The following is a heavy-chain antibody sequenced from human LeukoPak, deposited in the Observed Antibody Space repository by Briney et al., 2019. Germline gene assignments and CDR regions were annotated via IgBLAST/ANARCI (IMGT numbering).Heavy chain of an antibody. J-gene: IGHJ5*02. V-gene: IGHV4-61*02. CDR3: ARHVNGQQLPQKVWFDP. CDR1: GGSISSGSYY. CDR2: IDTGGST. Sequence: PSETLSLTCTVSGGSISSGSYYWNWIRQPAGKGLEWIGRIDTGGSTYYNPSLKSRVTISVDTSKNQFSLKLSSVTAADTAVYYCARHVNGQQLPQKVWFDPWGQGTLVTVSS. D-gene: IGHD6-13*01.